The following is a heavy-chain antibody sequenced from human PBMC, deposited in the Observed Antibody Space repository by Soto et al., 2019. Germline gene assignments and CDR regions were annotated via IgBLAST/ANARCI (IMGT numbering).Heavy chain of an antibody. D-gene: IGHD5-18*01. CDR3: ARRDTAMVSTYYFDY. J-gene: IGHJ4*02. CDR2: IIPIFGTA. CDR1: GGTFSSYA. V-gene: IGHV1-69*12. Sequence: QLVQSGAEVKKPGSSVKVSCKASGGTFSSYAISWVRQAPGQGLEWMGGIIPIFGTANYAQKFQGRVTITADESTSTAYIELSSLRSEYTAVYYCARRDTAMVSTYYFDYWGQGTLVTVSS.